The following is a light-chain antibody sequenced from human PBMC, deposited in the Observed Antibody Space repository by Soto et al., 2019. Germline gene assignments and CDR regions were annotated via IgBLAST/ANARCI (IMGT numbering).Light chain of an antibody. CDR2: GAS. J-gene: IGKJ1*01. Sequence: EIVMTQSPATLSVSPGERATLSCRASQSVSSNLAWYQQKPGQAPRLLIYGASTRATGIPARFSGSGSGTEFTLTISRLKSEDFAIYFCQQYNNWPPDRTFGQGTKVEIK. CDR1: QSVSSN. CDR3: QQYNNWPPDRT. V-gene: IGKV3-15*01.